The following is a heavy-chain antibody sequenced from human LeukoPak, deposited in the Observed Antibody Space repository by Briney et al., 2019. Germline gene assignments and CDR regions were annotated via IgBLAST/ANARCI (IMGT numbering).Heavy chain of an antibody. J-gene: IGHJ4*02. CDR3: ARRIVVVTAIRFEEGGGGYYFDY. D-gene: IGHD2-21*02. CDR2: ISTSSSYI. Sequence: GGSLRLSCTASGFTFSSYSMNWVRQAPGKGLEWVSSISTSSSYIYYADSVKGRFTISRDNAKNSLYLQMNSLRAEDTALYHCARRIVVVTAIRFEEGGGGYYFDYWGQGTLVTVSS. CDR1: GFTFSSYS. V-gene: IGHV3-21*04.